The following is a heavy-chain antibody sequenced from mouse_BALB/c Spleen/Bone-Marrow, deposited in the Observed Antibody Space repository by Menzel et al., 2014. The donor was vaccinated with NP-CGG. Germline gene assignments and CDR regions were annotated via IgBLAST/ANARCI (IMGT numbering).Heavy chain of an antibody. V-gene: IGHV1-7*01. CDR2: INPSTGYT. CDR3: ASPYGNYDAMDY. CDR1: GYTFTSYW. Sequence: VQLQQSGAELAKPGASVKMSCKASGYTFTSYWMHWVKQRPGQGLEWIGYINPSTGYTEYNQKFKDKATLTADKSSSTASMQLSSLTSEDSAVYYCASPYGNYDAMDYWGQGTSVTVSS. J-gene: IGHJ4*01. D-gene: IGHD2-1*01.